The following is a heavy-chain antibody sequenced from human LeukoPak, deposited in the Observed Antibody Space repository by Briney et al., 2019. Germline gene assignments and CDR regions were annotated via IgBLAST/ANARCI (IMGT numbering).Heavy chain of an antibody. D-gene: IGHD3-10*01. Sequence: GESLKISCQGSGYIFSNNWISWVRQMPGKGLEWMGRIDPRDSYITYSPSFQGHVTISVDKSITTAYLQWSTLKASDTATYYCARHFNQYHDSGSYYSNYWYFDLWGRGTLVTVSS. CDR3: ARHFNQYHDSGSYYSNYWYFDL. J-gene: IGHJ2*01. CDR1: GYIFSNNW. CDR2: IDPRDSYI. V-gene: IGHV5-10-1*01.